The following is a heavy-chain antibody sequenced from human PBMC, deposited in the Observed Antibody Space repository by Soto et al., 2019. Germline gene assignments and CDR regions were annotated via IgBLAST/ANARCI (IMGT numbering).Heavy chain of an antibody. CDR3: AKMIVAASGYYFDH. J-gene: IGHJ4*02. CDR2: ISGGSSYT. V-gene: IGHV3-11*06. Sequence: QVQLVESGGGLVKPGGSLRLACAASGFSFGDSYMSWVRQAPGKGLEWLSYISGGSSYTNYADSVKGRFTISRDNAKRSLYLEMNSLRADDTAVYYCAKMIVAASGYYFDHWGQGNLVTVSS. D-gene: IGHD2-21*01. CDR1: GFSFGDSY.